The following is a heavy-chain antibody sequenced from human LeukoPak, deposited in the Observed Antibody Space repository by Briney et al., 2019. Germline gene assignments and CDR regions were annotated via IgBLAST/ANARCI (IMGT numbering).Heavy chain of an antibody. CDR1: RYTFTSYA. CDR3: AREDLAAAGTRVYNWFDP. V-gene: IGHV7-4-1*02. Sequence: ASVKVSCKASRYTFTSYAMNWVRQAPGQGLEWMGWINTNTGNPTYAQGFTGRFVFSLDTSVSTAYLQISSLKAEDTAVYYCAREDLAAAGTRVYNWFDPWGQGTLVTVS. D-gene: IGHD6-13*01. CDR2: INTNTGNP. J-gene: IGHJ5*02.